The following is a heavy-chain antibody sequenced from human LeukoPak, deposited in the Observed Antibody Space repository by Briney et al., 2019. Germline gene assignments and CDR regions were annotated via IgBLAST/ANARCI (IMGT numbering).Heavy chain of an antibody. CDR2: ISHDESNY. CDR1: GFTFSAYA. D-gene: IGHD1-26*01. V-gene: IGHV3-30*04. CDR3: ARARTGSYYSPFEY. Sequence: GTSLRLSCTASGFTFSAYALHWVRQAPGKGLEWVAVISHDESNYYYAESVKGRFSISRDDSKNTLVLQMNSLTTEDAGVYYCARARTGSYYSPFEYWGPSTLVTVSS. J-gene: IGHJ1*01.